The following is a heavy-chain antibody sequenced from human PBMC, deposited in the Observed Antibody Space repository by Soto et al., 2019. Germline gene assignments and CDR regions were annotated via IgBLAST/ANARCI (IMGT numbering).Heavy chain of an antibody. D-gene: IGHD3-22*01. Sequence: GGSLRLSCAVSGFTFSSFGMHWVRQAPGKGLEWVAVISYDESKKYFADSVKGRFTISRDNSKNTLYLQMNSLRAEDTAVYYCAKSKVAFDSSAYLSGFDYWGQGTLVTVSS. CDR3: AKSKVAFDSSAYLSGFDY. J-gene: IGHJ4*02. CDR2: ISYDESKK. V-gene: IGHV3-30*18. CDR1: GFTFSSFG.